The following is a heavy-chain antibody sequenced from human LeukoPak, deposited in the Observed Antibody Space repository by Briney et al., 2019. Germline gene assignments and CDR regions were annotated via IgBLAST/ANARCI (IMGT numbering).Heavy chain of an antibody. Sequence: SETLSLTCAVYGGSFSGYYWSWIRQPPGKGLEWIGYIYYSGSTNYNPSLKSRVTISVDTSKNQFSLKLSSVTAADTAVYYRARLGLSWELLSPWGQGTLVTVSS. D-gene: IGHD1-26*01. J-gene: IGHJ4*02. CDR3: ARLGLSWELLSP. V-gene: IGHV4-59*08. CDR1: GGSFSGYY. CDR2: IYYSGST.